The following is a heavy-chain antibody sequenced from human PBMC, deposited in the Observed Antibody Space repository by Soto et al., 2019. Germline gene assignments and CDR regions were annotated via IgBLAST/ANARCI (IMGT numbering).Heavy chain of an antibody. J-gene: IGHJ5*02. Sequence: AGGSLRLSCSAPGFPVPSNYISWVPQAPGKGLEWVSVIYSGRSTYYADSVKGRFTISRHNSKNTLYLQMNSLRAEDTAVYYCARDQRQLWFNWFDPWGQGTLVTVSS. CDR3: ARDQRQLWFNWFDP. CDR1: GFPVPSNY. V-gene: IGHV3-53*04. D-gene: IGHD5-18*01. CDR2: IYSGRST.